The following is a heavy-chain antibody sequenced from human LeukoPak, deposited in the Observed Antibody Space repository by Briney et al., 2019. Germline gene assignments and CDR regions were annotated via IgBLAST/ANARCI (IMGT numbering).Heavy chain of an antibody. D-gene: IGHD4-23*01. V-gene: IGHV5-51*01. Sequence: GESLKISCKGSGYSFTTYWIGWVRQMPGKGLEWMGIIYPGDSDTRYSPSFQGQVTISADKSISTAYLQWSSLKASDTAMYYSARGNYGGYYYYYYMDVWGKGTTVTISS. J-gene: IGHJ6*03. CDR3: ARGNYGGYYYYYYMDV. CDR2: IYPGDSDT. CDR1: GYSFTTYW.